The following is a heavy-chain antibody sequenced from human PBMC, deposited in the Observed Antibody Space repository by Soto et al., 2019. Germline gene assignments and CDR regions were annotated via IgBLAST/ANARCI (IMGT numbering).Heavy chain of an antibody. Sequence: AGSLKLSCAASGVTVSGYAMHGVRQASGKGLEWVGRIRSKANSYATAYAASVKGRFTISRDDSKNTAYLQMNSLKTEDTAVYYCTSSYYDRPYDAFDIWGQGTMVTVSS. CDR1: GVTVSGYA. D-gene: IGHD3-22*01. CDR3: TSSYYDRPYDAFDI. V-gene: IGHV3-73*01. CDR2: IRSKANSYAT. J-gene: IGHJ3*02.